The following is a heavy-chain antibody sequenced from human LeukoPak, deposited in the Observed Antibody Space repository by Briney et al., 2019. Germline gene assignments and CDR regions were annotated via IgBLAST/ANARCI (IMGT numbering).Heavy chain of an antibody. CDR3: ARGPLACTFDY. V-gene: IGHV3-53*01. J-gene: IGHJ4*02. CDR2: IYSGGST. CDR1: GFTVSSNY. Sequence: PGGSLRLSCAASGFTVSSNYMSWVRQAPGKGLEWVSVIYSGGSTYYADSVKGRFTISRDNSKNTLYLQMNSLRAEDTAVYYCARGPLACTFDYWGQGTLVTVSS. D-gene: IGHD3-16*01.